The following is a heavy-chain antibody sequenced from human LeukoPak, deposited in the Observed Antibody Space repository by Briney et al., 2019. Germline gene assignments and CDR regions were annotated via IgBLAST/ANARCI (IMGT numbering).Heavy chain of an antibody. Sequence: PGGSLRLSCAASGXTFSSYSVNWVRQAPGKGLELEWVSYISSSSSTIYYADSVKGRFTISRDNAKNSLYLQMNSLRAEDTAVYYCASLRGYHFDYWGQGTLVTVSS. CDR3: ASLRGYHFDY. CDR2: ISSSSSTI. J-gene: IGHJ4*02. D-gene: IGHD5-18*01. CDR1: GXTFSSYS. V-gene: IGHV3-48*04.